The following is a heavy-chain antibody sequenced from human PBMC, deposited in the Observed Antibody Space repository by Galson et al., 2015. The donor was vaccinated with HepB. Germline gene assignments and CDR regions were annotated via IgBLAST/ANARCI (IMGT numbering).Heavy chain of an antibody. CDR2: IDWDDAK. V-gene: IGHV2-70*04. D-gene: IGHD1-14*01. Sequence: PALVKPTQTLTLTCTYSGFSLSTSGIRVSWIRQPPGKALEWLARIDWDDAKFYRKSLETRLTISKDTSKNQVLLTMTNMDPVDTATYYCARLSLTEAFDIWGQGTMVAVSS. J-gene: IGHJ3*02. CDR1: GFSLSTSGIR. CDR3: ARLSLTEAFDI.